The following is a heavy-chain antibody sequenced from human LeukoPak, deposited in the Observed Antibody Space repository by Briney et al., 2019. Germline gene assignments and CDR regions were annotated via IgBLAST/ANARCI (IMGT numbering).Heavy chain of an antibody. V-gene: IGHV4-4*07. CDR1: GGSISYYY. Sequence: SETLSLTCFVTGGSISYYYWSWIRQPAGKGLEWIGRLYTSGGTDYNPSLKSRVTMSVDTSKNQFSLKLRSVTAADTAVYYCARGTVTTLFDYWGQGTLVTVSS. J-gene: IGHJ4*02. D-gene: IGHD4-17*01. CDR3: ARGTVTTLFDY. CDR2: LYTSGGT.